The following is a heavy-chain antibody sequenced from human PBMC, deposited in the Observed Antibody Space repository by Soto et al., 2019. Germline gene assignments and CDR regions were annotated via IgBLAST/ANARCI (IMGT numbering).Heavy chain of an antibody. J-gene: IGHJ4*02. CDR1: GGSVSSGSYY. Sequence: PSETLSLTCTVSGGSVSSGSYYWSWIRQPPGKGLEWIGYIYYSGSTNYNPSLKSRVTISVDTSKNQFSLKLSSVTAADTAVYYCARVPQYYYDSSGYSKDYWGQGTLVTVSS. D-gene: IGHD3-22*01. V-gene: IGHV4-61*01. CDR3: ARVPQYYYDSSGYSKDY. CDR2: IYYSGST.